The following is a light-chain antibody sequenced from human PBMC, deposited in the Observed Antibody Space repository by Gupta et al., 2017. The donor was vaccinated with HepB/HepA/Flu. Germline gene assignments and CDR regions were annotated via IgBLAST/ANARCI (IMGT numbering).Light chain of an antibody. CDR1: QGISSR. J-gene: IGKJ1*01. Sequence: DIQMTQSPSSVSASVGDRVTITCRASQGISSRLAWYQQKPGKAPKLLIYGASSLQSGVPSRFSGSGSGTDFTLTISSLQPEDFGTYFGQQANSFPWTSGQGTKVEIK. CDR2: GAS. V-gene: IGKV1-12*01. CDR3: QQANSFPWT.